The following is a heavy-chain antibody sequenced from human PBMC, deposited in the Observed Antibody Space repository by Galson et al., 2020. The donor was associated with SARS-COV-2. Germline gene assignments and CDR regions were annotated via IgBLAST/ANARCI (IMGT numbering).Heavy chain of an antibody. D-gene: IGHD3-9*01. Sequence: SETLSLTCTVSGGSISSYYWSWIRQPPGKGLEWIGSIYYTGSTTYNPSLKSRVTISVDTSSNQFSLKLSSVTAADTAIYYCARDGYFAPLDYWGRGTLVTVSS. CDR1: GGSISSYY. CDR3: ARDGYFAPLDY. CDR2: IYYTGST. V-gene: IGHV4-59*01. J-gene: IGHJ4*02.